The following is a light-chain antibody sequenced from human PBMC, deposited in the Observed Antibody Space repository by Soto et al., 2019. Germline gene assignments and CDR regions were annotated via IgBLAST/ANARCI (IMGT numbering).Light chain of an antibody. J-gene: IGKJ1*01. CDR2: GAS. CDR3: QQYNGYSPWA. Sequence: DFQMTQSPSTLSASVGDTVTITCRASQSVGTYLAWYQQKAGQAPKLLIHGASSLESGVPARFSGSGSGTEFTLTISSLQPDDFATYYCQQYNGYSPWAFGQGTKVETK. V-gene: IGKV1-5*01. CDR1: QSVGTY.